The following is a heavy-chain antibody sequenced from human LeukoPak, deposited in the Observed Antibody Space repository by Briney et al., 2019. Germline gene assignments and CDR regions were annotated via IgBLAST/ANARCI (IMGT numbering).Heavy chain of an antibody. D-gene: IGHD2-15*01. V-gene: IGHV3-7*01. J-gene: IGHJ3*02. CDR3: AREGYCSGGSCYSDDAFDI. Sequence: PGGSLRLSCAASGFTFSSYWMSWVRQAPGKGLEWVANIKQDGSEKYYVDSVKGRFTIPRDNAKNSLYLQMNSLRTEDTAVYYCAREGYCSGGSCYSDDAFDIWGQGTMVTVSS. CDR2: IKQDGSEK. CDR1: GFTFSSYW.